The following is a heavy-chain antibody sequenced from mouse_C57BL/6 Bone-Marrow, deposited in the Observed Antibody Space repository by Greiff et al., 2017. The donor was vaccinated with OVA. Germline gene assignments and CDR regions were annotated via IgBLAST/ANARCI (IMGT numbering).Heavy chain of an antibody. CDR3: ARTFIPGAMDY. CDR2: IWWDDDK. Sequence: QVTLKESGPGLLQPSQTLSLTCSFSGFSLSTFGMGVGWIRQPSGKGLEWLVHIWWDDDKYYNPALKSRLTISKDTSKNQVFLKIANVDTAKTTTYYCARTFIPGAMDYWGQGTSVTVSS. D-gene: IGHD1-1*01. CDR1: GFSLSTFGMG. J-gene: IGHJ4*01. V-gene: IGHV8-8*01.